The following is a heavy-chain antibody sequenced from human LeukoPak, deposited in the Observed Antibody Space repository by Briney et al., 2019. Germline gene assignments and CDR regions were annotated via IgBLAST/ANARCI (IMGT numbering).Heavy chain of an antibody. CDR3: ARFVSGVVVVPAAAGYYYFDY. CDR1: GYSISSGYY. V-gene: IGHV4-38-2*01. D-gene: IGHD2-2*01. J-gene: IGHJ4*02. CDR2: IYHSGST. Sequence: KPSETLSLTCAVSGYSISSGYYWGWIRQPPGKGLEWIGSIYHSGSTYYNPSLKSRVTISVDTSENQFSLKLSSVTAADTAVYYCARFVSGVVVVPAAAGYYYFDYWGQGTLVTVSS.